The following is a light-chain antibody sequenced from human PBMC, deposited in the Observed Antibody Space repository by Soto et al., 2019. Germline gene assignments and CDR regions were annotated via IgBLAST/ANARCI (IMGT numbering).Light chain of an antibody. J-gene: IGLJ1*01. V-gene: IGLV2-11*01. CDR2: DVS. CDR1: SSDVGSYNY. CDR3: CSYAGIYTLYV. Sequence: QSVLTQPRSVSGSPGQSVTISCTGTSSDVGSYNYVSWYQHHPGKAPRLLLYDVSEQPSGVPDRFSGSKSGNTASLTISGLQAEDEADYYCCSYAGIYTLYVFGTGTKVTVL.